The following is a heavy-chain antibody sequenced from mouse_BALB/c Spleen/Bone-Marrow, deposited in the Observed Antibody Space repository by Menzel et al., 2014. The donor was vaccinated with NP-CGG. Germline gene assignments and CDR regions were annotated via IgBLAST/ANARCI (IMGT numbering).Heavy chain of an antibody. CDR3: ERDGRDYYAKDY. CDR1: GFSLTSYD. Sequence: QVQLQQSGPGLVAPSQSLSITCTVSGFSLTSYDISWIRQSPGKGLEWLGIIRTGGGTNYNSAFMSRLSISKDNSKSQVFLKMNSLQSDDTAIYYCERDGRDYYAKDYWGQGTSVTVSS. V-gene: IGHV2-9-2*01. J-gene: IGHJ4*01. CDR2: IRTGGGT.